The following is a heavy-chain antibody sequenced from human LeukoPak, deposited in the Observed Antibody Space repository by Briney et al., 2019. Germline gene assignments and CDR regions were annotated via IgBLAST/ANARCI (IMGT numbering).Heavy chain of an antibody. CDR3: ARLPRVVRGLPSPLSYYYGMDV. V-gene: IGHV1-8*01. J-gene: IGHJ6*02. D-gene: IGHD3-10*01. CDR2: MNPNSGNT. Sequence: ASVKVSCKASGYTFTSYDINWVRQATGQGLEWMGWMNPNSGNTGYAQKFQGRVTMTRNTSISTAYMELSSLRSEDTAVYYCARLPRVVRGLPSPLSYYYGMDVWGQGTTVTVSS. CDR1: GYTFTSYD.